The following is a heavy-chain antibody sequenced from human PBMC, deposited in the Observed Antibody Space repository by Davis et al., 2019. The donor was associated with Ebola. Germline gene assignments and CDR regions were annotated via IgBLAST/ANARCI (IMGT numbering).Heavy chain of an antibody. V-gene: IGHV4-30-4*01. J-gene: IGHJ3*02. CDR3: ARFYDYGAQGYAFDI. Sequence: MPSETLSLTCSVSGASISTGDYYWSWIRQPPGKGLEWIGYIYYNGDAYYNPSLKSRPTISIDTSKNQFSLKLSPVTAEDTAVYYCARFYDYGAQGYAFDIWGQGTMVTVSS. D-gene: IGHD4-17*01. CDR1: GASISTGDYY. CDR2: IYYNGDA.